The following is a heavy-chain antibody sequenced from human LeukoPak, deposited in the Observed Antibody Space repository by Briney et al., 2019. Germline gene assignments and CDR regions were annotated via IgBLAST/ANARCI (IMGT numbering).Heavy chain of an antibody. J-gene: IGHJ4*02. CDR2: ISGSGGST. D-gene: IGHD3-22*01. CDR1: GFTFNSYA. CDR3: AIMIVVVGLWYFDY. V-gene: IGHV3-23*01. Sequence: GGSLRLSCAASGFTFNSYAMSWVRQAPGKGLEWVSAISGSGGSTYYADSVKGRFTISRDNSKNTLYLQMSSLRAEDTAVYYCAIMIVVVGLWYFDYWGQGTLVTVSS.